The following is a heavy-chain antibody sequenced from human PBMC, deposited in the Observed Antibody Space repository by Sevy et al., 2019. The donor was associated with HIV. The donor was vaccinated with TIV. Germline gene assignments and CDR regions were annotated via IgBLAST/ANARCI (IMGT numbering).Heavy chain of an antibody. CDR2: ISYDGSNK. Sequence: GGSLRLSCAASGFTFSSYAMHWVRQAPGKGLEWVAVISYDGSNKYYADSVKGRFTISRDNSKNTLYLQMNSLRAEDTAVYYCAIGGRVVVGSAAIQYWGQGTLVTVS. V-gene: IGHV3-30*04. D-gene: IGHD2-2*01. CDR1: GFTFSSYA. CDR3: AIGGRVVVGSAAIQY. J-gene: IGHJ4*02.